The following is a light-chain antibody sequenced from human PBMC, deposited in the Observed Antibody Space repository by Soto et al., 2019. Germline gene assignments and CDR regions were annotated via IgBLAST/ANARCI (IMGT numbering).Light chain of an antibody. CDR1: NIGDKA. Sequence: SSVLTQRPSVSVAPEKTARITCGGDNIGDKAVHWYQHRPGQAPVLVIYYDFERPSGIHERFSGSNSGNTATLIISRVEAGDEADYYCQVWDTTNDHPIFGGGTKVTVL. V-gene: IGLV3-21*04. CDR2: YDF. J-gene: IGLJ2*01. CDR3: QVWDTTNDHPI.